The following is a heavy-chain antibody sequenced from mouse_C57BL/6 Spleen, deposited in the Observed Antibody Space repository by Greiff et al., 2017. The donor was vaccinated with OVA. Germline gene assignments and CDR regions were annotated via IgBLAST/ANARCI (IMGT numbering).Heavy chain of an antibody. CDR2: INPGSGGT. CDR3: ARKGIYYDYDGGFAY. CDR1: GYAFTNYL. D-gene: IGHD2-4*01. J-gene: IGHJ3*01. Sequence: LVRPGTSVKVSCKASGYAFTNYLIEWVKQRPGQGLEWIGVINPGSGGTNYNEKFKGKATLTADKSSSTAYMQLSSLTSEDSAVYFCARKGIYYDYDGGFAYWGQGTLVTVSA. V-gene: IGHV1-54*01.